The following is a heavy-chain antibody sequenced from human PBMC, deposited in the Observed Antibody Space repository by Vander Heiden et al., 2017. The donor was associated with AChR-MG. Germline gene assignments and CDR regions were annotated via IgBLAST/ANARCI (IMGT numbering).Heavy chain of an antibody. D-gene: IGHD6-6*01. CDR3: ARPFSSLAARFDS. V-gene: IGHV3-30-3*01. Sequence: QVQLVESGGGVVQPGRSLRLSCAASGFASRSFTMPWVRQAPGKGLEWVALTSFDGNRNNYADSVKGRFTISRDNSKNTLFLQMDGLRHEDTAVYYCARPFSSLAARFDSWGQGTLVTVS. CDR2: TSFDGNRN. CDR1: GFASRSFT. J-gene: IGHJ4*02.